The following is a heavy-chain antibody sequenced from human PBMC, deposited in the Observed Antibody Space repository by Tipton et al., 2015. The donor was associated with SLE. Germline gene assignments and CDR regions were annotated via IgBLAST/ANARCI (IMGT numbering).Heavy chain of an antibody. CDR1: GFTFSDHY. Sequence: SLRLSCAASGFTFSDHYMSWIRQAPGKGLEWVSYISNTGTTMSYTDSVKGRFTTARDNVKNSLFLQMNSLRAEDTAVYFCAKDTRARFFFGVYGDSWGQGTLVTVSP. J-gene: IGHJ4*02. V-gene: IGHV3-11*04. D-gene: IGHD3-3*01. CDR2: ISNTGTTM. CDR3: AKDTRARFFFGVYGDS.